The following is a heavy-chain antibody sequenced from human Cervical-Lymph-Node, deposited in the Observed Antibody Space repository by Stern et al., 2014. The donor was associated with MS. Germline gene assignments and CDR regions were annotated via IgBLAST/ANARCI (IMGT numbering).Heavy chain of an antibody. Sequence: DQLVESGAEVKKPGASVKVSCKVSGYTLNDLSLHWVRQAPGEGLEWMGGSSPEGGETIFAQGLQGRVTVTEDTSTDTAYMELSSLRSEDTAVYYCASAVTGLNYYFHALDVWGQGTTVTVSS. CDR1: GYTLNDLS. V-gene: IGHV1-24*01. CDR2: SSPEGGET. D-gene: IGHD6-19*01. J-gene: IGHJ6*02. CDR3: ASAVTGLNYYFHALDV.